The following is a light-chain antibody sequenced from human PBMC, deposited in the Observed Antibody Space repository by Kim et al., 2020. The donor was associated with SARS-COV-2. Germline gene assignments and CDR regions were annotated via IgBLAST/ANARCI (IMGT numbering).Light chain of an antibody. CDR2: GNT. CDR3: QSYDNSLSGYV. V-gene: IGLV1-40*01. J-gene: IGLJ1*01. Sequence: QSVLTQPPSVSGAPGQRVTISCTGISSNIGAGYDVHWYQQVPGTAPKLLIYGNTIRPSGVPDRFSGSKSGTSASLAITGLQTEDEADYYCQSYDNSLSGYVFGTGTKVTVL. CDR1: SSNIGAGYD.